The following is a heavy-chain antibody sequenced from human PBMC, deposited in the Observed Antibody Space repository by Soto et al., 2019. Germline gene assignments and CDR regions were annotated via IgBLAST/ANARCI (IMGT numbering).Heavy chain of an antibody. CDR2: ISSSSSYI. D-gene: IGHD1-26*01. CDR3: ARDSVSGSYYPPRYFDY. J-gene: IGHJ4*02. CDR1: GFTFSSYS. V-gene: IGHV3-21*01. Sequence: PGGSLRLSCAASGFTFSSYSMNWVRQAPGKGLEWVSRISSSSSYIYYADSVKGRFTISRDNAKNSLYLQMNSLRAEDTAVYYCARDSVSGSYYPPRYFDYWGQGTLVTVSS.